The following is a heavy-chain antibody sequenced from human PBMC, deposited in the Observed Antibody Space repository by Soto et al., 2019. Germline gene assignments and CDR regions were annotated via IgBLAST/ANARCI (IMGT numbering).Heavy chain of an antibody. CDR2: ISYDGSNK. D-gene: IGHD5-18*01. V-gene: IGHV3-30-3*01. Sequence: PGGSLRLSCAASGFTFSSYAMHWVRQAPGKGLEWVAVISYDGSNKYYADSVKGRFTISRDNSKNTLYLQMNSLRAEDTAVYYCASRGYSYGQLIDDSGQGTLVTVSS. CDR3: ASRGYSYGQLIDD. J-gene: IGHJ4*02. CDR1: GFTFSSYA.